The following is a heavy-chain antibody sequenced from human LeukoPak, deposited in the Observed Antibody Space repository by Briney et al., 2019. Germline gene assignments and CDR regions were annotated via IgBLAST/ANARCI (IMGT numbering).Heavy chain of an antibody. D-gene: IGHD3/OR15-3a*01. J-gene: IGHJ4*02. CDR3: AAADWTAVEIFDY. CDR2: ISAYNDNT. V-gene: IGHV1-18*01. Sequence: ASVKVSCKASGYTFTSYGISWVRQAPGQGLEWMGWISAYNDNTNYAQKLQGRVTMTTDTSTSTAYMELSSLRSEDTAVYYCAAADWTAVEIFDYWGQGTLVTVSS. CDR1: GYTFTSYG.